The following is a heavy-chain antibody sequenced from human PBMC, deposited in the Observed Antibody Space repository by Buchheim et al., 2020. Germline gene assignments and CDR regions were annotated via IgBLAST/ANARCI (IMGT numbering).Heavy chain of an antibody. CDR1: GFIFSNFA. CDR3: VRDKVGGSFDY. CDR2: MTSSGSVI. J-gene: IGHJ4*02. D-gene: IGHD3-10*01. Sequence: EVQLVESGGGLVQTGGSLRLSCAASGFIFSNFAMNWVRQAPGKGLEWISFMTSSGSVIYYADSVKGRFTIYRDNAKNSLYLQMNSLRAEDTAVYHCVRDKVGGSFDYWGQGT. V-gene: IGHV3-48*04.